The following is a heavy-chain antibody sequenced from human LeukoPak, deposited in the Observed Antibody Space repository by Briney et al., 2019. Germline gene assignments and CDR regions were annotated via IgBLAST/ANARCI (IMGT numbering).Heavy chain of an antibody. D-gene: IGHD1-14*01. V-gene: IGHV3-30-3*01. Sequence: PGGSLRLSCAASGFTFSSYAMHWVRQAPGKGLEWVAVISYDGSNKYYADSVKGRFTISRDNSKNTLYLQMNSLRAEDTAVYYCARDGVPDGSLDYWGQGTLVTVSS. J-gene: IGHJ4*02. CDR1: GFTFSSYA. CDR2: ISYDGSNK. CDR3: ARDGVPDGSLDY.